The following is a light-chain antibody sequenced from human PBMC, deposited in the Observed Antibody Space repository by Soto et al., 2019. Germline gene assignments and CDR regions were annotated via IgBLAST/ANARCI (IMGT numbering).Light chain of an antibody. CDR3: CSCAGTYFVV. J-gene: IGLJ2*01. V-gene: IGLV2-11*01. CDR2: DVN. CDR1: DSDVGGYNF. Sequence: QSVLTQPRSVSGSPGQSVTISCTGTDSDVGGYNFVSWYQQHSGTAPKLMNYDVNKRPSGVRDRFSGSKSCNTASLTISGLQAEDEADYYGCSCAGTYFVVFGGGTKVTVL.